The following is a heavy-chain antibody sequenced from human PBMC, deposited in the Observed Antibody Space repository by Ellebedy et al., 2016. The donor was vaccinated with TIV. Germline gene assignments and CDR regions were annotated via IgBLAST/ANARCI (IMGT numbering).Heavy chain of an antibody. D-gene: IGHD6-25*01. CDR1: GGSVIRSGYY. Sequence: SETLSLXCSVSGGSVIRSGYYCTWIRQPPGKGLEWIGCLYYSGSTWYNPSLKSRVTISVDTSKNQFSLRLRSVTAADTAVYYCATSAAIDAFDIWGQGTMVTVSS. J-gene: IGHJ3*02. V-gene: IGHV4-39*01. CDR2: LYYSGST. CDR3: ATSAAIDAFDI.